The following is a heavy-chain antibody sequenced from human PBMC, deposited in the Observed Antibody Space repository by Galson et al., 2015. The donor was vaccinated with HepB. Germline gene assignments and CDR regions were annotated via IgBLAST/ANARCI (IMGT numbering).Heavy chain of an antibody. CDR1: GSSFNTYG. D-gene: IGHD2-8*02. Sequence: SLRLSCAASGSSFNTYGMHWVRQAPGKGLEWVALISSGGNGKFHADSVQGRFTISRDNSNNMLSLQMNSLRAEDTAVYYCARGGGAGGVRGADYWGQGTLVTVSS. CDR3: ARGGGAGGVRGADY. V-gene: IGHV3-33*01. J-gene: IGHJ4*02. CDR2: ISSGGNGK.